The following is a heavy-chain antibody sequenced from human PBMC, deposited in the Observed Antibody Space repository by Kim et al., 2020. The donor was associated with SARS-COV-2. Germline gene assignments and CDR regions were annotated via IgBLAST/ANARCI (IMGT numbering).Heavy chain of an antibody. CDR1: GGSISSSSYY. J-gene: IGHJ6*02. V-gene: IGHV4-39*01. CDR3: ARGGQVLRFLEWLPV. Sequence: SETLSLTCTVSGGSISSSSYYWGWIRQPPGKRLEWIGNIYYSGSTYYNPSLKSRVTISVDTSKNQFSLKLNSVTAADTAVYYCARGGQVLRFLEWLPVWGQGTTVTVSS. CDR2: IYYSGST. D-gene: IGHD3-3*01.